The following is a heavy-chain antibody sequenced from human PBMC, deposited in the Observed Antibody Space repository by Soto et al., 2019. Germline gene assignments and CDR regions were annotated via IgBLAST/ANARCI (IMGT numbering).Heavy chain of an antibody. CDR2: IYYSGST. CDR3: ARDLSGCSTTSCYAYFQQ. D-gene: IGHD2-2*01. V-gene: IGHV4-59*01. Sequence: SSETLSLTCTVSGGSISSYYWSWIRQPPGKGLEWIGYIYYSGSTNYNPSLKSRVTISVDTSNNQFSLKLSSVTAADTAVYYCARDLSGCSTTSCYAYFQQWGQGTLVTVSS. CDR1: GGSISSYY. J-gene: IGHJ1*01.